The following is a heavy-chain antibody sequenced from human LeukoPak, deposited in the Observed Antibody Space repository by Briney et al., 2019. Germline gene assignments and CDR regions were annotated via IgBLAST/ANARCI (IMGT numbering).Heavy chain of an antibody. V-gene: IGHV3-30*02. CDR1: GFTFSSYG. D-gene: IGHD2-15*01. CDR3: ARNRLGYCSGGSCWSGFDY. Sequence: GGSLRLSCAASGFTFSSYGMHWVRQAPGKGLEWVAFIRYDGSNKYYADSVKGRFTISRDNSKNTLYLQMNSLRAEDTAVYYCARNRLGYCSGGSCWSGFDYWGQGTLVTVSS. J-gene: IGHJ4*02. CDR2: IRYDGSNK.